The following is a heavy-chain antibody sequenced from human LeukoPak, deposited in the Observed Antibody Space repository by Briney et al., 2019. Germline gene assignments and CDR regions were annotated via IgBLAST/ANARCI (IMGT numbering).Heavy chain of an antibody. V-gene: IGHV3-7*03. D-gene: IGHD6-13*01. CDR2: IKQDGSEK. CDR3: AKDIAAAGYDAFDI. Sequence: GGSLRLSCAASGFTFSSYWMSWVRQAPGKGLEWVANIKQDGSEKYYVDSVKGRFTISRDNAKNSLYLQMNSLRAEDTALYYCAKDIAAAGYDAFDIWGQGTMVTVSS. CDR1: GFTFSSYW. J-gene: IGHJ3*02.